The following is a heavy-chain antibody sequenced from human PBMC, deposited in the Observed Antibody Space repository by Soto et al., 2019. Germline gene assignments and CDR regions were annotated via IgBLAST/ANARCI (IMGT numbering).Heavy chain of an antibody. CDR2: IYYSGST. V-gene: IGHV4-39*01. CDR3: ARHGPIAAAGTVFDY. CDR1: GGSISSSSYY. D-gene: IGHD6-13*01. Sequence: PSETLSLTCTVSGGSISSSSYYWGWIRQPPGKGLEWIGCIYYSGSTYYNPSLKSRVTISVDTSKNQFSLKLSSVTAADTAVYYCARHGPIAAAGTVFDYWGQGTLVTVSS. J-gene: IGHJ4*02.